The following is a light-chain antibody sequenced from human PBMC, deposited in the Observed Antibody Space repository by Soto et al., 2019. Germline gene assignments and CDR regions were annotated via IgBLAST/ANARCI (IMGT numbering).Light chain of an antibody. CDR1: QSVSSSY. CDR2: GAS. Sequence: EIVLTQAPGTLSLSPGESATLSCRASQSVSSSYLAWYQQKPGGAPRLLIYGASSRATGIPAKFSGSGSGADFPLTISRLEPEVLAVYSGLRYGSYPTTFGRGTRLGIK. V-gene: IGKV3-20*01. J-gene: IGKJ5*01. CDR3: LRYGSYPTT.